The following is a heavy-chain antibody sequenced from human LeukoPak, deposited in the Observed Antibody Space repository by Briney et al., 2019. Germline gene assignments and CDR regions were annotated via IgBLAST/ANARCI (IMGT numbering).Heavy chain of an antibody. J-gene: IGHJ5*02. CDR2: IYYSGST. Sequence: SETLSLTCTVSGGTISSYYWSWIRQRPGKGVEWIGYIYYSGSTNYNPSLKSRVTISVDTSKNQFSLKLSSVTAADTAVYYCARDVGRFGEFKYNWFDPWGQGTLVTVSS. V-gene: IGHV4-59*01. CDR3: ARDVGRFGEFKYNWFDP. D-gene: IGHD3-10*01. CDR1: GGTISSYY.